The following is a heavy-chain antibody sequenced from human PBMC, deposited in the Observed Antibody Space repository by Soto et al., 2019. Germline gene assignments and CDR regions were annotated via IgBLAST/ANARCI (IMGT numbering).Heavy chain of an antibody. CDR2: IIPIFGTA. D-gene: IGHD2-2*01. CDR1: GGTFSSYA. J-gene: IGHJ6*02. Sequence: SVKVSCKASGGTFSSYAISWLRQAPGQGLEWMGGIIPIFGTANYAQKFQGRVTITADESTSTAYMELSSLRSEDTAVYYCASLAAANVPGYYGMDVWGQGTTVTVSS. CDR3: ASLAAANVPGYYGMDV. V-gene: IGHV1-69*13.